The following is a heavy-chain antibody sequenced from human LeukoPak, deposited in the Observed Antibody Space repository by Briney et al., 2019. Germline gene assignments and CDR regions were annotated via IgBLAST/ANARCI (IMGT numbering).Heavy chain of an antibody. J-gene: IGHJ4*02. CDR1: GYTFSSYD. CDR2: FIPTFGIP. CDR3: AAVAARDGGN. D-gene: IGHD5-24*01. V-gene: IGHV1-69*04. Sequence: SVKVSCKASGYTFSSYDINWVRQAPGQGFEWMGRFIPTFGIPHSAQKFQGRVTITADKSTTTVYMELSSLRSEDTAVYYCAAVAARDGGNWGQGTLVTVSS.